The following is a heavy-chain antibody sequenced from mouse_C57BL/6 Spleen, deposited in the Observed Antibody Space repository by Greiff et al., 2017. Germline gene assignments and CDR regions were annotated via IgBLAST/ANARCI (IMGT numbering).Heavy chain of an antibody. V-gene: IGHV5-16*01. CDR3: ARRGGESYCDY. CDR1: GFTFSDYY. CDR2: INYDGSST. J-gene: IGHJ2*01. Sequence: EVMLVESEGGLVQPGSSMKLSCTASGFTFSDYYMAWVRQVPEKGLEWVANINYDGSSTYYLDSLKSRFIISRDNAKNILYLQMSSLKSEDTATYYCARRGGESYCDYWGQGTTLTVSS.